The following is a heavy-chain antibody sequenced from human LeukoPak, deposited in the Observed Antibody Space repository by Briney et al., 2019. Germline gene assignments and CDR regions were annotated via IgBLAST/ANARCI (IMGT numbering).Heavy chain of an antibody. J-gene: IGHJ4*02. CDR2: IRRDGGST. Sequence: GGSLRLSCAASGFTFSSYWMYWVLQAPGKGLVWVSRIRRDGGSTDYADSVKGRFTISRDNAKNTVYLQMNSLRVEDTAVYYCAREPLHRTGDCYSLFDYWGQGTLVTVSS. CDR1: GFTFSSYW. CDR3: AREPLHRTGDCYSLFDY. D-gene: IGHD2-21*02. V-gene: IGHV3-74*01.